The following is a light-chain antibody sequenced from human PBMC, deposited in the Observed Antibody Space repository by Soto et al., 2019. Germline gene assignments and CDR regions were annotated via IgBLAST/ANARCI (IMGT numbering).Light chain of an antibody. CDR2: DVS. CDR1: SRDIGAYDY. CDR3: SSYTSSITYV. J-gene: IGLJ1*01. V-gene: IGLV2-14*01. Sequence: QSVLTQPASVSGSPGQSVTISCTGTSRDIGAYDYVSWYQQHPGKAPKLIIYDVSNRPSGVSNRFSGSKSGNTASLIISGLQAEDESDYYCSSYTSSITYVFGTGTKLTVL.